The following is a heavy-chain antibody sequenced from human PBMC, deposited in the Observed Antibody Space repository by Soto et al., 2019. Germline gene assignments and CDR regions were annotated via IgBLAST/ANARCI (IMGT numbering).Heavy chain of an antibody. CDR3: ARMGDVPYYYYGMDV. D-gene: IGHD3-16*01. CDR2: INGYNGNT. Sequence: QVQLVQSGAEVKKPGASVKVSGKASGYTFTSYGITWVRQAPGQGLEWLGWINGYNGNTNYAQKLQGRVTMTTDTSTSTAYMELRSLRSDDTAVYYCARMGDVPYYYYGMDVWGQGTTVTVSS. V-gene: IGHV1-18*01. CDR1: GYTFTSYG. J-gene: IGHJ6*02.